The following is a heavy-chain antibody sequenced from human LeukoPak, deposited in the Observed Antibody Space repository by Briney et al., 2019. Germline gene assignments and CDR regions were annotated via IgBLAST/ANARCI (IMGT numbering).Heavy chain of an antibody. V-gene: IGHV5-51*01. CDR3: ARRDYYDSSGYSSTGGDAFDI. D-gene: IGHD3-22*01. CDR2: IYPGDSDT. CDR1: GYSFTSHW. J-gene: IGHJ3*02. Sequence: GESLKISCKGSGYSFTSHWIGWVRQMPGKGLEWMGIIYPGDSDTRYSPSFQGQVTISADKSISTAYLQWSSLKASDTAMYYCARRDYYDSSGYSSTGGDAFDIWGQGTMVTVSS.